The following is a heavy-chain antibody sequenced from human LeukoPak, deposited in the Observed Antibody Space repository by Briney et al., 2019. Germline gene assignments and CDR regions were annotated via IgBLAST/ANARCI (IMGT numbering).Heavy chain of an antibody. CDR3: HCERGYSSDK. J-gene: IGHJ4*02. V-gene: IGHV3-21*04. CDR2: ISSSSSYI. CDR1: GFTVSSNY. D-gene: IGHD5-18*01. Sequence: GGSLRLSCAASGFTVSSNYMSWVRQAPGKGLEWVSSISSSSSYIYYADSVKGRFTISRDNAKNSLYLQMNSLRAEDTAVYYCHCERGYSSDKWGQGTLVTVSS.